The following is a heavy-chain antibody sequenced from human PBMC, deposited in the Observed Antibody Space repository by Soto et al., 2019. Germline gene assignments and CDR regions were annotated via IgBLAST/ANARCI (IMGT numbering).Heavy chain of an antibody. V-gene: IGHV1-18*01. Sequence: ASVKVSCKTSGYTFVNYGIAWVRQAPGQGLEWMGWISPYNGNTNYPQKFQGRVTMTTDTSTRTAYMELRSLRDDDTAVYYCARGGVYIVTVAQVPNWFDPWGQGTPVTSPQ. D-gene: IGHD2-15*01. CDR1: GYTFVNYG. CDR2: ISPYNGNT. CDR3: ARGGVYIVTVAQVPNWFDP. J-gene: IGHJ5*02.